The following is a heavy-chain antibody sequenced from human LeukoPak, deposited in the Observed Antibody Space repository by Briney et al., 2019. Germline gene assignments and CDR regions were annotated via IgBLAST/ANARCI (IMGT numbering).Heavy chain of an antibody. Sequence: PGGSLRLSCAASGFTFSNAWMSWVRQAPGKGLEWVGRIKSKTDGGTTDYAAPVKGRFTISRDDSKNTLYLQVNSLKTEDTAVYYCTTRDYSNYAQNDYWGQGTLVTVSS. CDR2: IKSKTDGGTT. CDR1: GFTFSNAW. J-gene: IGHJ4*02. V-gene: IGHV3-15*01. D-gene: IGHD4-11*01. CDR3: TTRDYSNYAQNDY.